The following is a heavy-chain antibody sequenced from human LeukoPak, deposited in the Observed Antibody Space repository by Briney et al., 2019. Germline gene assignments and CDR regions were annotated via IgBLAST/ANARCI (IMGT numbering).Heavy chain of an antibody. CDR1: GFTSSSYS. Sequence: GGSLRLSCAASGFTSSSYSMNWVRQAPGKGLEWVSYISSSSSTIYYADSVKGRFTISRDNAKNSLYLQMNSLRAEDTAVYYCASSIVYCSSTSCYGAYAFDIWGQGTMVTVSS. V-gene: IGHV3-48*04. CDR3: ASSIVYCSSTSCYGAYAFDI. CDR2: ISSSSSTI. J-gene: IGHJ3*02. D-gene: IGHD2-2*01.